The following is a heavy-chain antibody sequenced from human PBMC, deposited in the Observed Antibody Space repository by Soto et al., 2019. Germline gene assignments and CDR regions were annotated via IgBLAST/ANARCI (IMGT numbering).Heavy chain of an antibody. J-gene: IGHJ6*02. V-gene: IGHV5-51*01. CDR1: GYSFTSLW. CDR2: IYPGGSDT. Sequence: PGESPKIPRKGYGYSFTSLWIGWVRQMAWKGLEWMRIIYPGGSDTRYSPSFQGQVTISADKSISTAYLQWSSLKASDTAMYYCARTAPRGYYYYGMDVWGQGTTVTVSS. CDR3: ARTAPRGYYYYGMDV.